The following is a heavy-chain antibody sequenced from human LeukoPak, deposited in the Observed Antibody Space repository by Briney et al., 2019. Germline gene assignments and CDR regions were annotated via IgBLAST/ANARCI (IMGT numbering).Heavy chain of an antibody. CDR2: IYSGGST. CDR3: ARRGSEWNSYFYPMDV. D-gene: IGHD3-3*01. V-gene: IGHV3-53*01. J-gene: IGHJ6*02. CDR1: GFTVSNNY. Sequence: GGSLRLSCAASGFTVSNNYMNWVRQAPGKGLEWVSSIYSGGSTYYADSVMGRFTISRDNSMNTLYLQMNNVRAEDAAIYFCARRGSEWNSYFYPMDVWGQGTTVTVSS.